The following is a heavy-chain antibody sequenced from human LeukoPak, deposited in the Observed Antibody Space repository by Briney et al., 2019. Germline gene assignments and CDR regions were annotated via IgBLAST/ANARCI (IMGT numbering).Heavy chain of an antibody. J-gene: IGHJ4*02. D-gene: IGHD3-10*01. CDR2: ISGSGGST. CDR3: AKVRGSGSYYNRYYFGY. Sequence: GGSPRLSCAASGFTFSSYAMSWVRQAPGKGLEWVSAISGSGGSTYYADSVKGRFTISRDNSKNTLYLQMNSLRAEDTAVYYCAKVRGSGSYYNRYYFGYWGQGTLVTVSS. CDR1: GFTFSSYA. V-gene: IGHV3-23*01.